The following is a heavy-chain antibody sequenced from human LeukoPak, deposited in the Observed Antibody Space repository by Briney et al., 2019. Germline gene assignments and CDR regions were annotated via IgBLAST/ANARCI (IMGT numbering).Heavy chain of an antibody. J-gene: IGHJ4*02. Sequence: GASVKVSCKVSGYTLTELSMHWVRQAPGKGLEWMGGFDPEDGETIYAQKFQGRVTMTEDTSTDTAYMELSSLRSDDTAVYYCARDPGVPLRRRPRHFDYWGQGTLVTVSS. CDR3: ARDPGVPLRRRPRHFDY. CDR2: FDPEDGET. V-gene: IGHV1-24*01. D-gene: IGHD3-10*01. CDR1: GYTLTELS.